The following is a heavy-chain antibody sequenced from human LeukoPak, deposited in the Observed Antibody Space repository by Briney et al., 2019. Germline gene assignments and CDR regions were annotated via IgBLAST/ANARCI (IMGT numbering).Heavy chain of an antibody. Sequence: GGSLRLSCAPSEFTFNNYTLNWVRQVPGKGLEWVSSINNSSRYISYADSVNGRFTISRDNAKNSLYLQMNSLRAEDTAVYYCARDQYGNTWGGTPDYWGQGTLVTVSS. CDR3: ARDQYGNTWGGTPDY. CDR1: EFTFNNYT. J-gene: IGHJ4*02. V-gene: IGHV3-21*01. D-gene: IGHD7-27*01. CDR2: INNSSRYI.